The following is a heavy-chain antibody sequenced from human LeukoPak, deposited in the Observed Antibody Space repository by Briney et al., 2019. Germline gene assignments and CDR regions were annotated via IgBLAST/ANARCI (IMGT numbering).Heavy chain of an antibody. Sequence: GGSLRLSCAASGFTFDDYGMSWVRHAPGKGLEWVSGINWNGGSTGYADSVKGRFTISRDNAKNSLYLQMNSLRAEDTAVYYCAKDRYSSGWYDFDYWGQGTLVTVSS. D-gene: IGHD6-19*01. CDR1: GFTFDDYG. CDR3: AKDRYSSGWYDFDY. CDR2: INWNGGST. J-gene: IGHJ4*02. V-gene: IGHV3-20*04.